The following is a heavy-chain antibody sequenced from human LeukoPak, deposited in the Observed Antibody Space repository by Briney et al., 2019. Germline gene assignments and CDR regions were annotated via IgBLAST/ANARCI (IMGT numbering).Heavy chain of an antibody. CDR2: IKSKTDGGTT. Sequence: GGSLRLSCAASGFTFSNAWMSWVRQAPGKGLEWVGRIKSKTDGGTTDYAAPVKGSFTISRDDSKNTLYLQMNSLKTEDTAVYYCTTGYSSSSFDYWGQGTLVTVSS. D-gene: IGHD6-6*01. V-gene: IGHV3-15*01. CDR1: GFTFSNAW. J-gene: IGHJ4*02. CDR3: TTGYSSSSFDY.